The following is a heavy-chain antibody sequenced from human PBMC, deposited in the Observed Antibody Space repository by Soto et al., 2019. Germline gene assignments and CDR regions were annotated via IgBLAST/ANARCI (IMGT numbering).Heavy chain of an antibody. CDR2: IIPIFGTA. D-gene: IGHD6-6*01. CDR1: GGTFSSYA. V-gene: IGHV1-69*05. CDR3: AREYSSSSVNWFDP. J-gene: IGHJ5*02. Sequence: SVKVSCKASGGTFSSYAISWVRQAPGQGLEWMGGIIPIFGTANYAQKFQGRVTMTRDTSISTAYMELSRLRSDDTAVYYCAREYSSSSVNWFDPWGQGVLVTVSS.